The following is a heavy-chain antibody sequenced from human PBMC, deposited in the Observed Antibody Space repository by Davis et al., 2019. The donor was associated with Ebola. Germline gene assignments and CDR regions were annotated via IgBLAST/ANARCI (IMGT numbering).Heavy chain of an antibody. CDR3: ARDPRYYYGSGSPYYYYGMDV. Sequence: AASVKVSCKASGYTFTSYGISWVRQAPGQGLEWMGWISAYNGNTNYAQKLQGRVTMTTDTSTSTAYMELRSLRSDDTAVYYCARDPRYYYGSGSPYYYYGMDVWGQGTTVTVSS. J-gene: IGHJ6*02. CDR1: GYTFTSYG. D-gene: IGHD3-10*01. CDR2: ISAYNGNT. V-gene: IGHV1-18*01.